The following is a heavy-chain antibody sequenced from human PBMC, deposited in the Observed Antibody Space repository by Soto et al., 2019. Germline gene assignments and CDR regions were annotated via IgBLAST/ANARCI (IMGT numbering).Heavy chain of an antibody. J-gene: IGHJ6*02. CDR2: ISAYNGNT. Sequence: ASVKVSCKASGYTFTSYGISWVRQAPGQGLEWMGWISAYNGNTNYAQKLQGRVTMTTDTSTSTAYMELRSLRSDDTAVYYCARATSDFCSGYYNPYYYGMDVLGQETTLTVSS. V-gene: IGHV1-18*01. CDR1: GYTFTSYG. D-gene: IGHD3-3*01. CDR3: ARATSDFCSGYYNPYYYGMDV.